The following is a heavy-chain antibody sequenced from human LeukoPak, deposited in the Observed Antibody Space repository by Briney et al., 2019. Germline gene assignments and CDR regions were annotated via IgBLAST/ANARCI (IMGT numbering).Heavy chain of an antibody. Sequence: ASVKVSCKASGYTFTGYYMHWVRQAPGQGLEWMGRINPNSGGTNYAQKFQGRVTMTRDTSISTAYMELSRLRSDDTAVYYCARGEGYCTNGVCYTYVDYWGQGTLVTVSS. CDR2: INPNSGGT. J-gene: IGHJ4*02. D-gene: IGHD2-8*01. CDR1: GYTFTGYY. V-gene: IGHV1-2*06. CDR3: ARGEGYCTNGVCYTYVDY.